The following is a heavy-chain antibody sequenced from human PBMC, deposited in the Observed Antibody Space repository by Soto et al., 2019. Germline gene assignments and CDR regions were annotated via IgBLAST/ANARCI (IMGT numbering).Heavy chain of an antibody. CDR2: INPSGGST. CDR3: SIALFYYYDSSGYYYDAFDI. V-gene: IGHV1-46*01. CDR1: EYTFTSYY. J-gene: IGHJ3*02. Sequence: GASAKAPCRASEYTFTSYYMHCVRQAPGQKQKWMGIINPSGGSTSYAQKFQGRVTMTRDTSTSTVYMELSSLRSEDTAVYYFSIALFYYYDSSGYYYDAFDIWGQGTMVTVSS. D-gene: IGHD3-22*01.